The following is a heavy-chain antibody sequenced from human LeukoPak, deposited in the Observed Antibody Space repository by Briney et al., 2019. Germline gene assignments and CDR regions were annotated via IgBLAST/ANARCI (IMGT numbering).Heavy chain of an antibody. J-gene: IGHJ4*02. Sequence: SETLSLTCAVHGGSFSGYYWSWIRQTPGKGLQWGGEINHSVSTNYNPSLKSRVTISVDTSKIQFSLKLSSVTAADTAVYYCARGGHDYAKFDYWGQGTLVTVSS. D-gene: IGHD3-16*01. CDR2: INHSVST. V-gene: IGHV4-34*01. CDR1: GGSFSGYY. CDR3: ARGGHDYAKFDY.